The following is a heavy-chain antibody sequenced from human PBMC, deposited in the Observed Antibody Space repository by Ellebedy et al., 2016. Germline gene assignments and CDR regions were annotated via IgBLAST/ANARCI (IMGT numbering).Heavy chain of an antibody. CDR2: ISSSSSYI. J-gene: IGHJ2*01. Sequence: GGSLRLSCAASGFTFSSYAMSWVRQAPGKGLEWVSSISSSSSYIYYADSVKGRFTISRDNSKNTLYLQMNSLRDEDTAVYYCARDLWGYSSSILDWYFDLWGRGTLVTVSS. CDR1: GFTFSSYA. D-gene: IGHD6-13*01. CDR3: ARDLWGYSSSILDWYFDL. V-gene: IGHV3-21*01.